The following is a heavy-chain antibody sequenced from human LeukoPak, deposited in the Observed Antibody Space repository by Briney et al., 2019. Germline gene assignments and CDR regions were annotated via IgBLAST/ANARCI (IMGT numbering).Heavy chain of an antibody. V-gene: IGHV1-69*06. CDR2: IIPIFGTA. CDR3: AGSDYYYDSSYYARGYFDY. J-gene: IGHJ4*02. Sequence: SVKVSCKASGGTFSSYTISWVRQAPGQGLEWMGGIIPIFGTANYAQKFRGRVTITADKSTSTAYMELSSLRSEDTAVYYCAGSDYYYDSSYYARGYFDYWGQGTLVTVSS. D-gene: IGHD3-22*01. CDR1: GGTFSSYT.